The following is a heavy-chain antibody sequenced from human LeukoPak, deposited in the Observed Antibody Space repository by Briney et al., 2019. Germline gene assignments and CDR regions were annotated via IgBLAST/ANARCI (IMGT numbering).Heavy chain of an antibody. CDR1: GFTFTNYP. V-gene: IGHV3-30*04. D-gene: IGHD6-19*01. Sequence: GSLRLSCAASGFTFTNYPIHWVRQAPGKGLEWVTVISYDGSTKYYADSVKGRFTISRDNSKNTLYLQMNSLRAEDTAVYYCARDRSSGWYQLIDYWGQGTLVTVSS. CDR2: ISYDGSTK. CDR3: ARDRSSGWYQLIDY. J-gene: IGHJ4*02.